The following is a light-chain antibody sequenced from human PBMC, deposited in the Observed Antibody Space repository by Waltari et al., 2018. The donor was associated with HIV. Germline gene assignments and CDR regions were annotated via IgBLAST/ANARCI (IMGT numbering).Light chain of an antibody. V-gene: IGLV2-14*01. CDR1: TREFDKYKD. CDR2: EVS. Sequence: QSALTQPASVSGSPGQSITISCPGTTREFDKYKDVSWYQLHPGKAPKLIIFEVSFRPSGVSDRFSGSKSGTTASLTISGLQAEDEAYYFCASYISSASPEFGGGTKVTVL. J-gene: IGLJ3*02. CDR3: ASYISSASPE.